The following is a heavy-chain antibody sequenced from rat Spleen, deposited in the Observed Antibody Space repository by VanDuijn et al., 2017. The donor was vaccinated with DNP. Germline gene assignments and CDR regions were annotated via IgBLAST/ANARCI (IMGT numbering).Heavy chain of an antibody. CDR3: TTLNSGTYDS. D-gene: IGHD1-3*01. Sequence: EVQLVESGGGLVQPGRSLKLSCAASGFTFSDYYMAWVRQPPTKGLEWVASISYDGGNTYYRDSVKGRFTISRDNAKSSLYLHMDSLRSEDTATYYCTTLNSGTYDSWGQGVMVTVS. CDR2: ISYDGGNT. J-gene: IGHJ2*01. CDR1: GFTFSDYY. V-gene: IGHV5-20*01.